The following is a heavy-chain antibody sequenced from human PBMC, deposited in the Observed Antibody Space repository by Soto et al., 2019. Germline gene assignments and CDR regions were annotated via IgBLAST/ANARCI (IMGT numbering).Heavy chain of an antibody. CDR3: AETSSYANNYFDY. J-gene: IGHJ4*02. D-gene: IGHD6-6*01. CDR2: IGGSGSGT. Sequence: GGSLRLSCTASGLTFSNYAMSWVRQAPGKGLEWVSIIGGSGSGTYYADSVKGRFTVSRDNSKNTQYVQMNSLRDEDTAVYYCAETSSYANNYFDYWGPATLVTVSS. V-gene: IGHV3-23*01. CDR1: GLTFSNYA.